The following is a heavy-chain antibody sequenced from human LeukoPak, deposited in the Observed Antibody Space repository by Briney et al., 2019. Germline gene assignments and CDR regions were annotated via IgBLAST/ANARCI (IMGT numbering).Heavy chain of an antibody. CDR2: ISGNGVST. CDR1: GFTFSSYA. D-gene: IGHD2-2*01. J-gene: IGHJ4*02. Sequence: GGSLRLSCAASGFTFSSYAMYWVRRTPGKGLEYVSVISGNGVSTHYATSVKGRFTISRDNSKNMLYLQMGSLRAEDMAGYYCTRDASDIVAVPAAVGPFDLWGQGTLVTVSS. V-gene: IGHV3-64*01. CDR3: TRDASDIVAVPAAVGPFDL.